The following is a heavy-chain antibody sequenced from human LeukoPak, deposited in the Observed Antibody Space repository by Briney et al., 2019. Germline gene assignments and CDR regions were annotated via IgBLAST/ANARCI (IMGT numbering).Heavy chain of an antibody. J-gene: IGHJ6*03. CDR2: IHYSGST. CDR3: ARGYCSGGSCYSYYYYNYMDV. V-gene: IGHV4-39*07. CDR1: GGSISSSSYY. Sequence: SETLSLTCTVSGGSISSSSYYWGWIRQPPGKGLEWIGSIHYSGSTNYNPSLKSRVTISVDTSKNQFSLKLSSVTAANTAVYYCARGYCSGGSCYSYYYYNYMDVWGKGTTVTVSS. D-gene: IGHD2-15*01.